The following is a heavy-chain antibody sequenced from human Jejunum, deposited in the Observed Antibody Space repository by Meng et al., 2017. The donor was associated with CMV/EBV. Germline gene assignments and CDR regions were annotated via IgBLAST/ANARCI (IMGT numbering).Heavy chain of an antibody. D-gene: IGHD3-22*01. Sequence: TFSNAWMSWVRQAPGKGLEWVGHIKSKTDGGATDYAAPVKGRFTLSRDDSKNTLYLQMNSLKTEDTALYYCATAPGYYDSAPFDYWGRGTLVTVSS. J-gene: IGHJ4*02. CDR3: ATAPGYYDSAPFDY. CDR1: TFSNAW. CDR2: IKSKTDGGAT. V-gene: IGHV3-15*01.